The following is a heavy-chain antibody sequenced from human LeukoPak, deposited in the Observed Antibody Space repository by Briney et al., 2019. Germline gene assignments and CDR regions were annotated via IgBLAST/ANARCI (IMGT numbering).Heavy chain of an antibody. CDR3: AREGSSWPRTYDAFDI. CDR2: INAGNGNT. V-gene: IGHV1-3*03. D-gene: IGHD6-13*01. CDR1: GYTFTSYA. Sequence: ASVKVSCKASGYTFTSYAMHWVRQAPGQRLEWMGWINAGNGNTKYSQEFQGRVTITRDTSASTAYMELSSLRSEDMAVYYCAREGSSWPRTYDAFDIWGQGTMVTVSS. J-gene: IGHJ3*02.